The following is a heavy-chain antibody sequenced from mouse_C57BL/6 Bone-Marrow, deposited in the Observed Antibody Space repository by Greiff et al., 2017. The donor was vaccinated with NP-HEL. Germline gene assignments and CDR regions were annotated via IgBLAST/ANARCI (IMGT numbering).Heavy chain of an antibody. CDR3: ARPGSGYAMDY. J-gene: IGHJ4*01. Sequence: VQLQQPGAELVRPGTSVKLSCKASGYTFTSYWMHWVKQRPGQGLEWIGVIDPSDSYTNYNQQFKGTATLTVDTSSSTAYMQLSSLTSEDSAVYYCARPGSGYAMDYWGQGTSVTVSS. CDR1: GYTFTSYW. CDR2: IDPSDSYT. D-gene: IGHD3-2*02. V-gene: IGHV1-59*01.